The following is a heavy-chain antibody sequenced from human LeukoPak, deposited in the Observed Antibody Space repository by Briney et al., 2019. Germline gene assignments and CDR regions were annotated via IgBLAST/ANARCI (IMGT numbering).Heavy chain of an antibody. CDR2: IVVGSGNT. V-gene: IGHV1-58*01. J-gene: IGHJ6*03. D-gene: IGHD2-2*01. Sequence: SVKVSCKASGFTLTSSAVQWVRQARGQRLEWIGWIVVGSGNTNYAQKFQERVTITRDMSTSAAYMELSSLRSEDTAVYYCAADSIVPAASGSPSYYYYYMDVWGKGTTVTVSS. CDR3: AADSIVPAASGSPSYYYYYMDV. CDR1: GFTLTSSA.